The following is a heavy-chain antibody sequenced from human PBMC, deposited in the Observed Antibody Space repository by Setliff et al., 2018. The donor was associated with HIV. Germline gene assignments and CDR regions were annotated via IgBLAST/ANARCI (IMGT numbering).Heavy chain of an antibody. CDR3: ARYTSKVDWFDP. V-gene: IGHV4-39*01. CDR1: GGSISSSSYY. CDR2: IYYSGST. J-gene: IGHJ5*02. D-gene: IGHD2-2*02. Sequence: ETLSLTCTVSGGSISSSSYYWGWIRQPPGKGLEWIGSIYYSGSTYYNPSLKSRVTISVFTSSQQLSLTLTSVTASDTAVYYCARYTSKVDWFDPWGQGTLVTVSS.